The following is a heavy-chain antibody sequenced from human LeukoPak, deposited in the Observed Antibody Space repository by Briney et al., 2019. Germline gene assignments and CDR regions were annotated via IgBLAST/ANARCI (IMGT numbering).Heavy chain of an antibody. V-gene: IGHV3-21*01. CDR1: GFTFSSYS. CDR3: AGSVYYYDSSGYYALDY. CDR2: ISSSSSYI. D-gene: IGHD3-22*01. Sequence: PGGSLRLSCAASGFTFSSYSMNWVRQAPGKGLEWVSSISSSSSYIYYAGSVKGRFTISRDNAKNSLYLQMNSLRAEDTAVYYCAGSVYYYDSSGYYALDYWGQGTLVTVSS. J-gene: IGHJ4*02.